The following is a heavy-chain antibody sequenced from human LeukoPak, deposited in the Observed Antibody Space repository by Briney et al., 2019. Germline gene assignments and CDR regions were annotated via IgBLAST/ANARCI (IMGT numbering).Heavy chain of an antibody. D-gene: IGHD5-12*01. V-gene: IGHV3-30*02. Sequence: PGGSLRLSCAASGFTFSSYGMHWVRQAPGKGLEWVAFIRYDGSNKYYAGSVKGRFTISRDNSKNTLYLQMNSLRAEDTAVYYCAKEGRGYGPSLDYWGQGTLVTVSS. CDR1: GFTFSSYG. J-gene: IGHJ4*02. CDR3: AKEGRGYGPSLDY. CDR2: IRYDGSNK.